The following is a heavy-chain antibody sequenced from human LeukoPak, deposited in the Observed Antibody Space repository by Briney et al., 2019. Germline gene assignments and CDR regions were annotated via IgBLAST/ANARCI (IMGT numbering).Heavy chain of an antibody. Sequence: AASVKVSCKASGYTFTSYNMHWVRQAPGQGLEWMGIIKPSGGSTTYAQKFQGRVTMTRDMSTSTLYMELSSLRSGDTAVYYCARVRDGYNDAYDIWGQGTMVTVSS. J-gene: IGHJ3*02. CDR2: IKPSGGST. CDR1: GYTFTSYN. D-gene: IGHD5-24*01. V-gene: IGHV1-46*01. CDR3: ARVRDGYNDAYDI.